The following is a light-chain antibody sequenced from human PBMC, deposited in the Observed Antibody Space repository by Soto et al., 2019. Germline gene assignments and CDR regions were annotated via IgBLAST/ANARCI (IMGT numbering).Light chain of an antibody. Sequence: QSVLTQPASLSGSPGQSITISCTGTSSDVGRYNFVSWYQQRPGTAPELMIYEGSKRPSGVSNRFSGSKSGNTASLTISGLQAEDDADYYCCSYAGSNTYVFGTGTKVTVL. CDR1: SSDVGRYNF. CDR2: EGS. J-gene: IGLJ1*01. CDR3: CSYAGSNTYV. V-gene: IGLV2-23*01.